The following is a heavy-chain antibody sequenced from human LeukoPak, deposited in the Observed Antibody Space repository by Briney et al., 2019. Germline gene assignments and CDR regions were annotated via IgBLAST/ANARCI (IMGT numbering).Heavy chain of an antibody. D-gene: IGHD3-3*01. CDR1: GGSTSSGNYY. J-gene: IGHJ4*02. CDR2: ISSSGNT. V-gene: IGHV4-39*02. CDR3: ARLGAGPTYYDFWSGYSSFYFDY. Sequence: PSETLSLTCTVSGGSTSSGNYYWGWIRQPPGKGLEWIGGISSSGNTYYNPSLKSRITISIDTSKNHFSLKPSSVSAADTAVYYCARLGAGPTYYDFWSGYSSFYFDYWGQGTLVTVSS.